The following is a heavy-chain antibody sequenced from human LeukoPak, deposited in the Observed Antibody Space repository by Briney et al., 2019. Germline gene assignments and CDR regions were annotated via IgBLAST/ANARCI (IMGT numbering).Heavy chain of an antibody. CDR2: ISSSSSYI. CDR3: AREGTIFGVVTLDYGMDV. J-gene: IGHJ6*02. CDR1: GFTFSSYS. Sequence: GGSLRLSCAASGFTFSSYSMNWVRRAPGKGLEWVSSISSSSSYIYYADSVKGRFTISRDNAKNSLYLQMNSLRAEDTAVYYCAREGTIFGVVTLDYGMDVWGQGTTVTVSS. D-gene: IGHD3-3*01. V-gene: IGHV3-21*01.